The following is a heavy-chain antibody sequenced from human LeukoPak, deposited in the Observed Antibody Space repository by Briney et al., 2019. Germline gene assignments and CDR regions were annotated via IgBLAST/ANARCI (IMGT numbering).Heavy chain of an antibody. CDR2: IYYSGST. D-gene: IGHD6-13*01. Sequence: SETLSLTCTVSGVSISSSNSYWGWIRQPPGKGLEWIGYIYYSGSTNYNPSLKSRVTISVETSKNEFSLKLRSVTAADTAVYYCARVTGYRIEDYFDYWGQGTLVTVSS. J-gene: IGHJ4*02. V-gene: IGHV4-61*05. CDR3: ARVTGYRIEDYFDY. CDR1: GVSISSSNSY.